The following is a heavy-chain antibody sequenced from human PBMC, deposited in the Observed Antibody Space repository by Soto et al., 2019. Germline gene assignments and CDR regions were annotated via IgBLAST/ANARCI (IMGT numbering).Heavy chain of an antibody. CDR2: IYYSGST. D-gene: IGHD3-10*01. CDR3: ARSRLLLWCGELLGARYFDY. J-gene: IGHJ4*02. CDR1: GGSISSGDYY. V-gene: IGHV4-30-4*01. Sequence: PSETLSLTCTVSGGSISSGDYYWSWIRQPPGKGLEWIGYIYYSGSTYYNPSLKSRVTISVDTSKNQFSLKLSSVTAADTAVYYCARSRLLLWCGELLGARYFDYWGQGTLVTVSS.